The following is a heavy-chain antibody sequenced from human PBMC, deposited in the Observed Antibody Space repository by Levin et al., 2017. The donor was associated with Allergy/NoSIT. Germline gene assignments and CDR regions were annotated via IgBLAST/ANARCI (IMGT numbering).Heavy chain of an antibody. J-gene: IGHJ4*02. Sequence: GESLKISCAASGFTFSSYGMHWVRQAPGKGLEWVAVISYDGSNKYYADSVKGRFTISRDNSKNTLYLQMNSLRAEDTAVYYCASRGYYYDSSGYPIDYWGQGTLVTVSS. CDR2: ISYDGSNK. CDR1: GFTFSSYG. V-gene: IGHV3-30*03. D-gene: IGHD3-22*01. CDR3: ASRGYYYDSSGYPIDY.